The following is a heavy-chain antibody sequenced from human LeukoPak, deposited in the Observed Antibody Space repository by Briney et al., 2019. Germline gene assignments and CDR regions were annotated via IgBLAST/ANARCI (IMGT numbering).Heavy chain of an antibody. CDR1: GGSISSGGYS. CDR3: ARDHKGADY. V-gene: IGHV4-61*02. CDR2: IYTSGST. Sequence: PSETLSLTCAVSGGSISSGGYSWSWIRQPPGKGLEWIGRIYTSGSTNYNPSLKSRVTMSVDTSKNQFSLKLSSVTAADTAVYYCARDHKGADYWGQGTLVTVSS. D-gene: IGHD3-16*01. J-gene: IGHJ4*02.